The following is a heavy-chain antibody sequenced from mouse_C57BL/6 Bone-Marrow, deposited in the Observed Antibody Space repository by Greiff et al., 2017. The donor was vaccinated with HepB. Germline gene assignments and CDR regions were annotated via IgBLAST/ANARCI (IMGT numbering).Heavy chain of an antibody. Sequence: EVKLVESGGGLVQPKGSLKLSCAASGFSFNTYAMNWVRQAPGKGLEWVARIRSKSNNYATYYADSVKDRFTISRDDSESMLYLQMNNLKTEDTAMYYCVRHGGYYGSSYDAMDYWGQGTSVTVSS. J-gene: IGHJ4*01. D-gene: IGHD1-1*01. CDR3: VRHGGYYGSSYDAMDY. V-gene: IGHV10-1*01. CDR2: IRSKSNNYAT. CDR1: GFSFNTYA.